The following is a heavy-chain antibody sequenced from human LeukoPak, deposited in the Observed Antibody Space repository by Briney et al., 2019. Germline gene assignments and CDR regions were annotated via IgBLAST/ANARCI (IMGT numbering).Heavy chain of an antibody. Sequence: GESLKISCKGSGYTFKTYWIGWVRQMPGKGLDWMGIVYPDDSTVRYSPSFQGQVTISADKSVSTAYLQWGGLKASDTAMCYCARHEVGGSGSYFPFDYWGQGTLVTVSS. CDR2: VYPDDSTV. V-gene: IGHV5-51*01. J-gene: IGHJ4*02. D-gene: IGHD3-10*01. CDR1: GYTFKTYW. CDR3: ARHEVGGSGSYFPFDY.